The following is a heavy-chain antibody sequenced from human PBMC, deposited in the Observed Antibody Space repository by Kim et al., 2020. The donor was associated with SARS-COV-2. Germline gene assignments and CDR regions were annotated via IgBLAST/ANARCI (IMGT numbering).Heavy chain of an antibody. CDR1: GFTFSNYA. V-gene: IGHV3-23*01. CDR2: FTGSGGYT. Sequence: GGSLRLSCAASGFTFSNYAMTWVRQAPGKGLEWVSTFTGSGGYTYYADSVKGRLTISGDNSKYTLYLQMNSLRAEDTAIYFCAKSKCSTNSCLIYYFDYCGQGTLVTVSS. D-gene: IGHD2-2*01. CDR3: AKSKCSTNSCLIYYFDY. J-gene: IGHJ4*02.